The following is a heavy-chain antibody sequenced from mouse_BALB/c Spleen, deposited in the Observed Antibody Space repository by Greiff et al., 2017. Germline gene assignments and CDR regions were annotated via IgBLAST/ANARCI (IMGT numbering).Heavy chain of an antibody. CDR3: ARGFFITTVVEGAWFAY. Sequence: QVQLKQSGAELVKPGASVKLSCKASGYTFTSYDINWVRQRPEQGLEWIGWIFPGDGSTKYNEKFKGKATLTTDKSSSTAYMQLSRLTSEDSAVYFCARGFFITTVVEGAWFAYWGQGTLVTVSA. V-gene: IGHV1-85*01. J-gene: IGHJ3*01. CDR2: IFPGDGST. CDR1: GYTFTSYD. D-gene: IGHD1-1*01.